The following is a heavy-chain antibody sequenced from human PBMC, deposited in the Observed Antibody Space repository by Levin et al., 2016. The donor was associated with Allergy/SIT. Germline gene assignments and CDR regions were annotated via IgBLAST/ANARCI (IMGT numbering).Heavy chain of an antibody. V-gene: IGHV3-21*04. D-gene: IGHD3-10*01. Sequence: GESLKISCAASGFTFSSYSMNWVRQAPGKGLEWVSSISSSSSYIYYADSVKGRFTISRHSSKNTLYLQMNSLRAEDTAVYYCAGSYYYGSGSSFDYWGQGTLVTVSS. J-gene: IGHJ4*02. CDR2: ISSSSSYI. CDR3: AGSYYYGSGSSFDY. CDR1: GFTFSSYS.